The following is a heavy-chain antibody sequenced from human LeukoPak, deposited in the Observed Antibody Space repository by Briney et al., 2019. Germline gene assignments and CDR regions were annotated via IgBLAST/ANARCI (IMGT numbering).Heavy chain of an antibody. V-gene: IGHV1-69*05. Sequence: SVKVSCKASGYTFSSYAISWVRQARGQGLEWVGGIIPIFGTANYAQKFQGRVTITTDESTSTAYMELSSLRSEDTAVYYCARSGIAAAGTGYYYYMDVWGKGTTVTVSS. D-gene: IGHD6-13*01. CDR1: GYTFSSYA. CDR2: IIPIFGTA. CDR3: ARSGIAAAGTGYYYYMDV. J-gene: IGHJ6*03.